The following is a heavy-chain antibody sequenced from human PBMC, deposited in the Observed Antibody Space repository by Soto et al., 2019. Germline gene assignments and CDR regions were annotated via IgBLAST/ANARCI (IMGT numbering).Heavy chain of an antibody. CDR2: IYNSGST. D-gene: IGHD3-3*01. J-gene: IGHJ5*02. CDR3: ARGQRFSDWFDP. CDR1: GRSVSSGSYY. V-gene: IGHV4-61*01. Sequence: SETLSLTCTVSGRSVSSGSYYWSWIRQTPGKGLEWIGYIYNSGSTNYNPALQSRVTMSLDTSNNQFSLRLTSVTAADTAVYYCARGQRFSDWFDPWGQGTLVTVS.